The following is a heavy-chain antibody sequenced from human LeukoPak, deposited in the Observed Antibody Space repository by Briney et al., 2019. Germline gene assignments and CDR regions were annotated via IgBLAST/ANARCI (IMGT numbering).Heavy chain of an antibody. J-gene: IGHJ4*02. V-gene: IGHV4-59*01. D-gene: IGHD4-17*01. CDR3: ARAETTVTTKFDY. CDR1: GGSISSYY. Sequence: SETLSLTCAVSGGSISSYYWSWIRQPPGKGLEWIGYIYYSGSTNYNPSLKSRVTISVDTSKNQFSLKLSPVTAADTAVYYCARAETTVTTKFDYWGQGTLVTVSS. CDR2: IYYSGST.